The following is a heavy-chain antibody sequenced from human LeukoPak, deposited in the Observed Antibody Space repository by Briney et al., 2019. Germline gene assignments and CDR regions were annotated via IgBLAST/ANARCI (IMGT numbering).Heavy chain of an antibody. CDR2: IYYSGST. D-gene: IGHD2-2*01. CDR3: ARLAVKSVVVPAAEPPFDY. J-gene: IGHJ4*02. Sequence: SETLSLTCTVSGGSISSSSYYWGWIRQPPGKGLEWIGSIYYSGSTYYNPSLKSRVTISVDTSKNQFSLKLSSVTAADTVVYYCARLAVKSVVVPAAEPPFDYWGQGTLVTVSS. V-gene: IGHV4-39*01. CDR1: GGSISSSSYY.